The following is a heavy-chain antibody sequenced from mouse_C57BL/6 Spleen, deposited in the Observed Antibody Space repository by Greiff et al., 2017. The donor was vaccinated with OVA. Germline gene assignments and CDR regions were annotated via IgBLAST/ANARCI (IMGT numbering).Heavy chain of an antibody. Sequence: QVQLQQPGAELVKPGASVKVSCKASGYTFTSYWMHWVKQRPGQGLEWIGRIHPAASDTNYNHKFKGKATLTVDKSSSTAYMQLSSLTSEDSAVYYCARWLRRAVGDWGQGTSVTVSS. CDR1: GYTFTSYW. V-gene: IGHV1-74*01. CDR3: ARWLRRAVGD. CDR2: IHPAASDT. D-gene: IGHD2-2*01. J-gene: IGHJ4*01.